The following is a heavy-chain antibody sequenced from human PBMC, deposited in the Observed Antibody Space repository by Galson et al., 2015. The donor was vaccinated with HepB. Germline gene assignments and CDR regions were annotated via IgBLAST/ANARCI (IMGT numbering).Heavy chain of an antibody. D-gene: IGHD2-15*01. CDR2: IYSGGST. Sequence: SLRLSCAASGFTVSSNYMSWVRQAPGKGLEWVSVIYSGGSTYYADSVKGRFTISRDNSKNTLYLQMNSLRAEDTAVYYCARENPGYCSGGSCYSSRGAFDIWGQGTMVTVSS. J-gene: IGHJ3*02. CDR3: ARENPGYCSGGSCYSSRGAFDI. V-gene: IGHV3-53*01. CDR1: GFTVSSNY.